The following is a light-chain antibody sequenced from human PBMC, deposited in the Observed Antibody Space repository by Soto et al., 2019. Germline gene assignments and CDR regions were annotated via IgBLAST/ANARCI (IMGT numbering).Light chain of an antibody. J-gene: IGKJ5*01. Sequence: EIVMTQSPATLSVSPGERATLSCRASQSVSSSYLAWYQQKPGQAPRLLIYGASSRATGIPDRFSGSGSGTEFTLTISRLQSEDFAVYYCQQYNDWPPITFGQGTRLEI. CDR2: GAS. CDR1: QSVSSSY. V-gene: IGKV3D-15*01. CDR3: QQYNDWPPIT.